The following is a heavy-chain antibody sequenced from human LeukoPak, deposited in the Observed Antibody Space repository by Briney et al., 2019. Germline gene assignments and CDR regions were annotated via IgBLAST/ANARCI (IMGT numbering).Heavy chain of an antibody. CDR3: ARGQYNWNDGPNAFDI. CDR2: IYHSGST. D-gene: IGHD1-20*01. Sequence: PSETLSLTCTVSGGSISSDGYYWSWIRQPPGKGLEWIGYIYHSGSTYYNPSLKSRVTISVDTSKNQFSLKLSSVTAADTAVYYCARGQYNWNDGPNAFDIWGQGTMVTVSS. CDR1: GGSISSDGYY. J-gene: IGHJ3*02. V-gene: IGHV4-30-2*02.